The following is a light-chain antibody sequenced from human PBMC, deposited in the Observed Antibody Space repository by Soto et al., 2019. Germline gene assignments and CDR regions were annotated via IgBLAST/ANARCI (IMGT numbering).Light chain of an antibody. CDR2: GAS. CDR1: QSVSSSY. V-gene: IGKV3-20*01. J-gene: IGKJ1*01. Sequence: EIVLTQSPGTLSLSPGERATLSCRASQSVSSSYLAWYQQKPGQAPRLLIYGASSRATGIPDRFSGSGSGTDFTLTISRLEPEDFAVYYCQQYGRSRTFGQGTKVESK. CDR3: QQYGRSRT.